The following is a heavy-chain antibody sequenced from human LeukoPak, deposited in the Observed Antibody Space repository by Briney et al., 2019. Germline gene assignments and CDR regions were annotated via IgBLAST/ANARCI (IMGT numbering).Heavy chain of an antibody. CDR1: GGSISSYY. Sequence: SETLSLTCTVSGGSISSYYWSWIRQPPGKGLEWIGYIYYSGSTNYNPSLKSRVTISVDTSKNQFSLKLSSVTAADTAVYYCARARMVVVAATRSRLDYGMGVWGQGTTVTVSS. J-gene: IGHJ6*02. CDR2: IYYSGST. CDR3: ARARMVVVAATRSRLDYGMGV. V-gene: IGHV4-59*01. D-gene: IGHD2-15*01.